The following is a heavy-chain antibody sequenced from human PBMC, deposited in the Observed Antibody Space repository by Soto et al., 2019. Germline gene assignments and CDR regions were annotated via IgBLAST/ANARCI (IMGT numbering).Heavy chain of an antibody. D-gene: IGHD6-13*01. CDR3: ARTTYSSSWYSHYYYYGMDV. CDR2: IYYSGST. CDR1: GGSISSGGYY. V-gene: IGHV4-31*03. Sequence: PSETLSLTCTVSGGSISSGGYYWSWIRQHPGKGLEWIGYIYYSGSTYYNPSLKSRVTISVDTSKNQFSLKLSSVTAADTAVYYCARTTYSSSWYSHYYYYGMDVWGQGTTVTVSS. J-gene: IGHJ6*02.